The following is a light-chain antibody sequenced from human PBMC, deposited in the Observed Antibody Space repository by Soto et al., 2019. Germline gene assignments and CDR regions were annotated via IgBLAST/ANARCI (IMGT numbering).Light chain of an antibody. CDR2: EVS. J-gene: IGLJ1*01. V-gene: IGLV2-14*01. CDR3: SSYTSTSTLDV. Sequence: QSALTQPASVSGSPGQWITISCTGTSSYIGGYNYVSWYQQYPGKAPKVIIYEVSSRPSGVSDRFSGSKSGNTASLTISGLQAEDDADYYCSSYTSTSTLDVFGTGTKLTVL. CDR1: SSYIGGYNY.